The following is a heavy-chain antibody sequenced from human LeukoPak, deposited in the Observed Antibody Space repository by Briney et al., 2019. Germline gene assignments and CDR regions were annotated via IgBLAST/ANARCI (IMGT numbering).Heavy chain of an antibody. CDR2: ISSSSSYI. D-gene: IGHD3-3*02. CDR3: ARAPHFSKSYYYYGMDV. Sequence: PGGSLRLSCAASGFTFSSYSMNWVRQAPGKGLEWVSSISSSSSYIYYADSVKGRFTISRDNSKNTLYLQMNSLRAEDTAVYYCARAPHFSKSYYYYGMDVWGQGTTVTVSS. J-gene: IGHJ6*02. V-gene: IGHV3-21*04. CDR1: GFTFSSYS.